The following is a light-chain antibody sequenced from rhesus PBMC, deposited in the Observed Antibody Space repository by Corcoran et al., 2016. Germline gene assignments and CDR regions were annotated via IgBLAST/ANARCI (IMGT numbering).Light chain of an antibody. Sequence: DIQMTQSTSSLSASVGDRVTITCRARENVNNYLHWYQQKTGKAPNPLMYKASTLQSGAPSRFSGSGSWTAFTLTISSLQPEGFATYYWPHICVTPLTFGGGTKGELK. J-gene: IGKJ4*01. CDR1: ENVNNY. CDR3: PHICVTPLT. V-gene: IGKV1-74*01. CDR2: KAS.